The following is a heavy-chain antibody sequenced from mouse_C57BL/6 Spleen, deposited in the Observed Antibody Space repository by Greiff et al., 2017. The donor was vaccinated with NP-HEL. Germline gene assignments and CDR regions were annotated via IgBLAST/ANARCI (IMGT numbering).Heavy chain of an antibody. CDR3: ANHYYGSSYYAMDY. V-gene: IGHV1-39*01. Sequence: EVQLQQSGPELVKPGASVKISCKASGYSFTDYNMNWVKQSNGKSLEWIGVINPNYGTTSYNQKFKGKATLTVDQSSSTAYMQLNSLTSEDSAVYYCANHYYGSSYYAMDYWGQGTSVTVSS. CDR2: INPNYGTT. CDR1: GYSFTDYN. D-gene: IGHD1-1*01. J-gene: IGHJ4*01.